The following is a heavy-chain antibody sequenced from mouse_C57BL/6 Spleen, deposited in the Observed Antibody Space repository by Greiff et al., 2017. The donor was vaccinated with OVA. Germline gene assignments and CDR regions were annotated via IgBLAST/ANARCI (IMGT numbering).Heavy chain of an antibody. Sequence: EVKVVESGGDLVKPGGSLKLSCAASGFTFSSYGMSWVRQTPDKRLEWVATISSGGSYTYYPDSVKGRFTISRDNAKNTLYLQMSSLKSEDTAMYYCAREGSTMVTRNFDVWGTGTTVTVSS. CDR3: AREGSTMVTRNFDV. V-gene: IGHV5-6*01. D-gene: IGHD2-2*01. CDR1: GFTFSSYG. CDR2: ISSGGSYT. J-gene: IGHJ1*03.